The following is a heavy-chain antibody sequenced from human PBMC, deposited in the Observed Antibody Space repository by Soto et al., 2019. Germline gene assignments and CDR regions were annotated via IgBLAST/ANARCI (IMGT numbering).Heavy chain of an antibody. CDR2: ISGSGGST. D-gene: IGHD6-19*01. CDR3: AKAVLGGWYPGY. V-gene: IGHV3-23*01. J-gene: IGHJ4*02. CDR1: GFTFSSYA. Sequence: EVQLLESGGGLVQPGGSLRLSCAASGFTFSSYAMSWVRQAPGKGLEWVSAISGSGGSTYYADSVKGRFTISRDNSKNTLYLQLNSLRAEDTAVYYCAKAVLGGWYPGYWGQGTLVTVSS.